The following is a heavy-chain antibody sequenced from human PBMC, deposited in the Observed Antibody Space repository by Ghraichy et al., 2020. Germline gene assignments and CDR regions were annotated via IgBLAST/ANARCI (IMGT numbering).Heavy chain of an antibody. CDR3: ANTPWTSLWF. D-gene: IGHD2-21*01. CDR1: GGSFSGYY. CDR2: IKDRGST. J-gene: IGHJ4*02. V-gene: IGHV4-34*01. Sequence: SENLSLTCAVYGGSFSGYYWSWIRQPPGKGLEWIGEIKDRGSTNYNPSLKSRVTMSVDTSKSQFSLKLTSVTAADTAVYYCANTPWTSLWFWAQGTLVTVSS.